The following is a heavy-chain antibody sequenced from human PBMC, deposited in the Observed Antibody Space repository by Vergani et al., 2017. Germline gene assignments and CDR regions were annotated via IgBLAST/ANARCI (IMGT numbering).Heavy chain of an antibody. V-gene: IGHV2-5*02. CDR1: GFSLSTSGGG. Sequence: QITLKESGPTLVKPTQTLTLTCTFSGFSLSTSGGGVGWIRPPPGKALEWLAFIYWDDNNRYSPSLKGRLTITKDTSKSQVVLTITNMEPVDTATYYCAHRETICGVVIGGPFDYWGQGTLVTVSS. J-gene: IGHJ4*02. CDR2: IYWDDNN. CDR3: AHRETICGVVIGGPFDY. D-gene: IGHD3-3*01.